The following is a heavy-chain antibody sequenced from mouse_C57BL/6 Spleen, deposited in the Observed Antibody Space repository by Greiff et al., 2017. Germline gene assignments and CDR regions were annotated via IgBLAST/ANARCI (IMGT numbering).Heavy chain of an antibody. D-gene: IGHD1-1*01. CDR2: IDPETGGT. CDR3: TRELLRLFDY. CDR1: GYTFTDYE. V-gene: IGHV1-15*01. J-gene: IGHJ2*01. Sequence: VQLQESGAELVRPGASVTLSCKASGYTFTDYEMHWVKQTPVHGLEWIGAIDPETGGTAYNQKFKGKAILTADKSSGTAYMELRSLTSEDSAVYYCTRELLRLFDYWGQGTTLTVSS.